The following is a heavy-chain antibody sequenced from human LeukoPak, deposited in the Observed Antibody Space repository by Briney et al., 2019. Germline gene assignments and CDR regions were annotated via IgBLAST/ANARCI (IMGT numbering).Heavy chain of an antibody. J-gene: IGHJ6*02. CDR2: INPSGGST. Sequence: ASVKVSCKASGYTFTSYYMHWVRQAPGQGLEWMGIINPSGGSTSYAQKFQGRVTMTRDTSTSTVYMGLSSLRSEDTAVYYCARGPMTIFGVGPLYYYYGMDVWGQGTTVTVSS. V-gene: IGHV1-46*01. CDR1: GYTFTSYY. D-gene: IGHD3-3*01. CDR3: ARGPMTIFGVGPLYYYYGMDV.